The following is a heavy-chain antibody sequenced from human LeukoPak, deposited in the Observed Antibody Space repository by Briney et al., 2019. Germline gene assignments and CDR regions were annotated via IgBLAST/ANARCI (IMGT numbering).Heavy chain of an antibody. V-gene: IGHV4-39*02. CDR2: IYYSGST. Sequence: SETLSLTCTVSGGSISSSSYYWGWIRQPPGKGLEWIGSIYYSGSTYFNPSLKSRVTISVDTSKNHFSLKLSSVNAADTAVYYCARSQPVTTGFRYYYGMDVWGQGTTVTVSS. CDR1: GGSISSSSYY. J-gene: IGHJ6*02. D-gene: IGHD4-17*01. CDR3: ARSQPVTTGFRYYYGMDV.